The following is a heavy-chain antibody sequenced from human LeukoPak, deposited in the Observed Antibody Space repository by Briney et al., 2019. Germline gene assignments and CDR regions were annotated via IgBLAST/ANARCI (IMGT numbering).Heavy chain of an antibody. CDR2: ISGSGGST. J-gene: IGHJ4*02. D-gene: IGHD5-18*01. V-gene: IGHV3-23*01. CDR3: AKGRIGYSYGYSDY. CDR1: GFTFSSYA. Sequence: GGSLRLSCAASGFTFSSYAMIWVRHAPGKGLEWVSTISGSGGSTYYADSVKGRFTISRDNSKNTLSLQMNSLRAEDTAVYYCAKGRIGYSYGYSDYWGQGTLVTVSS.